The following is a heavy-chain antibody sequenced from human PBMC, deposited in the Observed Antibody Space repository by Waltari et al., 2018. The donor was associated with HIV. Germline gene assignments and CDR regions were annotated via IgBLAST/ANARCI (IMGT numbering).Heavy chain of an antibody. Sequence: EVQLVESGGGLVQLGRSLRLSCAASGFTFDDYAMPWVRQAPGKGLEWVSGISWNSGSIGYADSVKGRFTISRDNAKNSLYLQMNSLRAEDTALYYCAKGTAEYYGSGRLGVWGQGTTVTVSS. CDR2: ISWNSGSI. CDR3: AKGTAEYYGSGRLGV. CDR1: GFTFDDYA. V-gene: IGHV3-9*01. J-gene: IGHJ6*02. D-gene: IGHD3-10*01.